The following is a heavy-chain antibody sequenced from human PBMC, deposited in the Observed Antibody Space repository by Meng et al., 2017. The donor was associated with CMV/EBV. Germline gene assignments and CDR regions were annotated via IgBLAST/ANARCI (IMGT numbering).Heavy chain of an antibody. J-gene: IGHJ4*02. Sequence: SVTLSLTCTVSGGSISSYYWSWIRQPPGKGLEWIGYIYYSGSTNYNPSLKSRVTISVDTSKNQFSLKLSSVTAADTAVYYCARGTEDYDFWLDYWGQGTLVTVSS. CDR1: GGSISSYY. CDR3: ARGTEDYDFWLDY. V-gene: IGHV4-59*01. CDR2: IYYSGST. D-gene: IGHD3-3*01.